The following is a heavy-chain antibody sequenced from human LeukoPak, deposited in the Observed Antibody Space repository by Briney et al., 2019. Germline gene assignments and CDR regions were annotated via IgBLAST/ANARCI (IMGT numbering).Heavy chain of an antibody. CDR1: APSISSGCSY. CDR3: ARAGVTHSEVGY. V-gene: IGHV4-31*03. D-gene: IGHD1-26*01. CDR2: IYYSGSI. Sequence: MSSQSLSPTCTVSAPSISSGCSYWSWLRQHPGKGLEWIGYIYYSGSIYYNPSLKSRVAISVDTSKNQFSLKLSSVTAADTAVYYCARAGVTHSEVGYWGQGTLVTVSS. J-gene: IGHJ4*02.